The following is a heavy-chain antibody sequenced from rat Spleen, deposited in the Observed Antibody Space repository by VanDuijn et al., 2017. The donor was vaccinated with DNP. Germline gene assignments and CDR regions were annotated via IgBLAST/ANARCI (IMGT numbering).Heavy chain of an antibody. V-gene: IGHV2-43*01. CDR1: GFSLTSYH. Sequence: QVQLKESGPGLVQPSQTLSLTCTVSGFSLTSYHVSWVRQTPGKGLEWMGVIWTGGSTAYNSVLKSRLSISRDNSKSQVFVEMNSLQSEDTATYYGVRDRYYGSKSDFFDYWGQGVMVTVSS. CDR3: VRDRYYGSKSDFFDY. D-gene: IGHD1-9*01. J-gene: IGHJ2*01. CDR2: IWTGGST.